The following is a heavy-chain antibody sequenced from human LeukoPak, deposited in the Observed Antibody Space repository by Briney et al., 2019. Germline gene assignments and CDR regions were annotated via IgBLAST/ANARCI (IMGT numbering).Heavy chain of an antibody. Sequence: VASVKVSCKASGYTSVGYYLHWVRQAPGQGLEWMAWIDPYTGNTHYAQKFQGRITVTRDTSVSTTYMELSWLTSDDTARYYCAREYSASEHWGQGTLVTVSS. CDR3: AREYSASEH. CDR1: GYTSVGYY. V-gene: IGHV1-2*02. D-gene: IGHD5-12*01. CDR2: IDPYTGNT. J-gene: IGHJ4*02.